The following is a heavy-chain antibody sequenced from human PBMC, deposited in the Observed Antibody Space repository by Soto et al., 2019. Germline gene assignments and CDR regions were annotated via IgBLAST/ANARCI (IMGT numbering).Heavy chain of an antibody. CDR1: GYTFTSYA. CDR3: ARDKGGYYDTNTFDY. CDR2: INAGNGNT. J-gene: IGHJ4*02. D-gene: IGHD3-22*01. V-gene: IGHV1-3*01. Sequence: GASVKVSCKASGYTFTSYAMHWVRQARGQRLEWMGWINAGNGNTKYSQKFQGRVTITRDTSASTAYMELSSLRSEDTAVYYCARDKGGYYDTNTFDYWGQGTLVTVSS.